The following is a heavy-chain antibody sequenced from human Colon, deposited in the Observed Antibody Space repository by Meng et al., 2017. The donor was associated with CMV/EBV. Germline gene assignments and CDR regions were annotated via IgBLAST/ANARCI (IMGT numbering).Heavy chain of an antibody. CDR3: ARTSQTDDSRCYYYALDV. J-gene: IGHJ6*02. V-gene: IGHV1-69*10. D-gene: IGHD3-3*01. CDR2: IIPITGMP. CDR1: GDTFSSFA. Sequence: SVKVSCKASGDTFSSFAISWVRQAPGQGLEWMGGIIPITGMPNYAQNFQGRVTITADKSTSTAYMALSSLRSEDTAVYYCARTSQTDDSRCYYYALDVWGQGTTVTVSS.